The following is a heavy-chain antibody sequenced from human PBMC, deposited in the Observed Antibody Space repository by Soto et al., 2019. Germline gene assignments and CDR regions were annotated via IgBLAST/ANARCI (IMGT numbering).Heavy chain of an antibody. CDR3: ARWGTTGGLDV. Sequence: ESGGGVVQPGTSLRLSCVRSGFTFGSYVIHWVRQAPGKGLEWVALTSYDGSNNFYGDSVKGRFTISRHNSRNTVELQMDSLRFEDTALYYCARWGTTGGLDVWGQGTLVSVSS. CDR1: GFTFGSYV. CDR2: TSYDGSNN. J-gene: IGHJ4*02. V-gene: IGHV3-33*05. D-gene: IGHD3-16*01.